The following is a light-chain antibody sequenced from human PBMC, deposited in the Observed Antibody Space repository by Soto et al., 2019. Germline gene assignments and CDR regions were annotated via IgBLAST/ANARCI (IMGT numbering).Light chain of an antibody. CDR1: QSISTY. CDR2: AVS. J-gene: IGKJ2*01. CDR3: QQSYTSPRA. V-gene: IGKV1-39*01. Sequence: DIQMTQSPSSLSASVGDRVTITCRASQSISTYLNWYQQKPGKAPKLLIHAVSSLQSGVPSRFSGSGSGTDFTLTISSLQPEDFANYYCQQSYTSPRAFGQGTKLEIK.